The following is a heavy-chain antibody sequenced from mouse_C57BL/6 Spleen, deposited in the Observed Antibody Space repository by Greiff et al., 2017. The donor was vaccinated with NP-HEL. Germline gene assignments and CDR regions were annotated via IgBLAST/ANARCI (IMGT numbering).Heavy chain of an antibody. Sequence: VQLQQSGPELVKMSCKASGYTFTDYNMHWVKQSHGKSLEWIGYINPNNGGTSYNQKFKGKATLTVNKSSSTAYMELRSLTSEDSAVYYCAMGSSLFDYWGQGTTLTVSS. CDR3: AMGSSLFDY. D-gene: IGHD1-1*01. J-gene: IGHJ2*01. CDR2: INPNNGGT. V-gene: IGHV1-22*01. CDR1: GYTFTDYN.